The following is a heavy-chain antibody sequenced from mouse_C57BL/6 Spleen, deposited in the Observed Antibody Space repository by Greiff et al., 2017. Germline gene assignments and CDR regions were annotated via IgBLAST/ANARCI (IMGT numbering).Heavy chain of an antibody. CDR3: TGEAMVTTPFAY. J-gene: IGHJ3*01. CDR2: IRLKSDNYAT. CDR1: GFTFSNYW. D-gene: IGHD2-2*01. V-gene: IGHV6-3*01. Sequence: EVKLQESGGGLVQPGGSMKLSCVASGFTFSNYWMNWVRQSPEKGLEWVAQIRLKSDNYATHYAESVKGRFTISRDDSKSSVYLQMNNLRAEDTGIYYCTGEAMVTTPFAYWGQGTLVTVSA.